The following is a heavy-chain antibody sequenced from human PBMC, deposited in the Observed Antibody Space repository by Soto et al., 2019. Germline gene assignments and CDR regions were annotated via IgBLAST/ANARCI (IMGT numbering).Heavy chain of an antibody. CDR1: GYTFTRDQ. CDR3: GRVMRSVLSNTDLDS. V-gene: IGHV1-46*01. J-gene: IGHJ4*02. D-gene: IGHD5-18*01. CDR2: IDPSGGKT. Sequence: ASVKVSCKASGYTFTRDQIHWVRQAPGQGLEWMGMIDPSGGKTNFAQKFQGRVTMTRDTSTSTVYMALSSLRSDDTAIYFCGRVMRSVLSNTDLDSWGQGTLVTVSS.